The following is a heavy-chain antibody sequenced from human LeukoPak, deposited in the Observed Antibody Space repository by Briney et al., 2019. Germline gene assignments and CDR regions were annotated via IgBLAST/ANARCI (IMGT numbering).Heavy chain of an antibody. CDR2: IYTSGST. J-gene: IGHJ4*02. CDR3: ARSAPTRNTMIVVVTPFDY. Sequence: SETLSLTCTVSGGSISSYYWSWIRQPAGKGLEWIGRIYTSGSTNYNPSLKSRVTMSVDTSKNQFSLKLSSVTAADTAVYYCARSAPTRNTMIVVVTPFDYWGQGTLVTVSS. D-gene: IGHD3-22*01. CDR1: GGSISSYY. V-gene: IGHV4-4*07.